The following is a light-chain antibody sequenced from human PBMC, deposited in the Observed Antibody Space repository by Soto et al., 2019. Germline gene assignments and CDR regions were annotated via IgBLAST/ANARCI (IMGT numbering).Light chain of an antibody. CDR3: EQDNNWPPYT. CDR2: GAS. Sequence: EIVMTQSPATLSVSPGERATVSCRASQSVNSNLAWYQQKTGQAPRLLIYGASTKATGVPARFSGSGSGTEFMLTISRLQSEDSAVYDCEQDNNWPPYTFGQGTKLEIK. CDR1: QSVNSN. V-gene: IGKV3-15*01. J-gene: IGKJ2*01.